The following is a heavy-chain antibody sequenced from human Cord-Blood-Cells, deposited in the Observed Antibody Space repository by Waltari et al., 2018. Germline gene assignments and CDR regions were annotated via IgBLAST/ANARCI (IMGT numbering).Heavy chain of an antibody. Sequence: QVQLQQWGAGLLKPSETLSLTCAVYGGSFSGYYWSWIRQPPGKGLEWIGEINHSGSTRDNPTLKSRVTISVDTSKNQFSLKLSYVTAADTAVYYCARNIRVGTVTTDYWGQGTLVTVSS. V-gene: IGHV4-34*01. J-gene: IGHJ4*02. CDR3: ARNIRVGTVTTDY. D-gene: IGHD4-17*01. CDR1: GGSFSGYY. CDR2: INHSGST.